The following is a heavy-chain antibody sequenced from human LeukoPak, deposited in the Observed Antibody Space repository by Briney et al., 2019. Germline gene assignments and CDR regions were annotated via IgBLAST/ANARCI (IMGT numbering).Heavy chain of an antibody. V-gene: IGHV1-8*01. CDR1: GYTFTSYD. CDR3: ARENGPYDFWSGYYPTYYYYGMDV. D-gene: IGHD3-3*01. J-gene: IGHJ6*02. CDR2: MNPNSGNT. Sequence: ASVKVSCKDSGYTFTSYDINWVRQATGQGLEWMGWMNPNSGNTGYAQKFQGRVTMTRNTSISTAYMELSSLRSEDTAVYYCARENGPYDFWSGYYPTYYYYGMDVWGQGTTVTVSS.